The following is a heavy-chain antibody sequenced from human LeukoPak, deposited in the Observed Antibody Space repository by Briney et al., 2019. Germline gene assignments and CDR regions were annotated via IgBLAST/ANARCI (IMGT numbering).Heavy chain of an antibody. CDR2: IYYSGST. Sequence: PSETLSLTCTVSGGSISSSSYYWSWIRQPPGKVLEWIGYIYYSGSTNYNPSLKSRVTISVDTSKNQFSLKLSSVTAADTAVYYCAREVPSYSGSYYPYYSYYMDVWGKGTTVTVSS. V-gene: IGHV4-61*01. CDR3: AREVPSYSGSYYPYYSYYMDV. D-gene: IGHD1-26*01. J-gene: IGHJ6*03. CDR1: GGSISSSSYY.